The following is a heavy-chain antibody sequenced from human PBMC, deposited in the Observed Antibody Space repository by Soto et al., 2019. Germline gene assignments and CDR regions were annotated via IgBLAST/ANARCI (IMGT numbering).Heavy chain of an antibody. V-gene: IGHV3-21*01. J-gene: IGHJ4*02. D-gene: IGHD2-15*01. CDR2: ISSSSSYM. CDR1: GFTFSSYS. CDR3: ARSGGLYYFDY. Sequence: EVQLVESGGGLVKPGGSLRLSCAASGFTFSSYSMNWVRQAPGKGLEWVSSISSSSSYMYYADSVKGRFTISRDNAKNSLYLQMNSLRAEDTAVYYCARSGGLYYFDYWGQGTLVTVSS.